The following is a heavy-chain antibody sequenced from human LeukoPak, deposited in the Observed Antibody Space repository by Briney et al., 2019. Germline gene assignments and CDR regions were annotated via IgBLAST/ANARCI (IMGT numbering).Heavy chain of an antibody. D-gene: IGHD5-18*01. J-gene: IGHJ4*02. Sequence: ASVKVSCKASGYTFTSYGISWVRQAPGQGLEWMGWISAYNGNTNHAQKLQGRVTMTTDTSTSTAYMELRSLRSDDTAVYYCARVRNTAMVTDLGYWGQGTLVTVSS. CDR1: GYTFTSYG. CDR2: ISAYNGNT. V-gene: IGHV1-18*01. CDR3: ARVRNTAMVTDLGY.